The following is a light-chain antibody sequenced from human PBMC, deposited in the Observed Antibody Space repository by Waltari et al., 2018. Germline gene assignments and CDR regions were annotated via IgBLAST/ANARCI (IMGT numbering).Light chain of an antibody. V-gene: IGLV2-23*02. CDR3: CSYAGLGIYV. CDR2: EVT. Sequence: SGLTQPASVSGSPGQSITIACTGTSSDVGHYNLVSWYQQYPGKAPKLMVYEVTKRTSGVSDRCSGSKSGNTASLTIYGLQSEDEADYYCCSYAGLGIYVFGTGTKVTVL. CDR1: SSDVGHYNL. J-gene: IGLJ1*01.